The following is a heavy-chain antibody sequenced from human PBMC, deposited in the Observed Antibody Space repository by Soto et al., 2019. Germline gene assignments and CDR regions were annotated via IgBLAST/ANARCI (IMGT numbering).Heavy chain of an antibody. CDR1: GFTFGDYA. CDR3: TRDLDFWSGYYMRDYYYGMDV. V-gene: IGHV3-49*03. D-gene: IGHD3-3*01. Sequence: GGSLRLSCTASGFTFGDYAMSWFRQAPGKGLEWVGFIRSKAYGGTTEYAASGKGRFTISRDDSKSIAYLQMNSLKTEDTAVYYCTRDLDFWSGYYMRDYYYGMDVWGQGTTVTVSS. J-gene: IGHJ6*02. CDR2: IRSKAYGGTT.